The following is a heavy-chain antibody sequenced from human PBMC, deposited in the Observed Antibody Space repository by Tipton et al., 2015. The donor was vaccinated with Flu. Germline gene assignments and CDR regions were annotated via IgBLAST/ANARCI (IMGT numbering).Heavy chain of an antibody. CDR1: GGSFSGYY. V-gene: IGHV4-34*01. D-gene: IGHD6-13*01. J-gene: IGHJ6*02. Sequence: TLSLTCAVYGGSFSGYYWSWIRQPPGKGLEWIGEINHSGSTNYNPSLKSRVTISVDTSKNQFSLKLSSVTAADTAVYYCARGLLAAAGTTLAFHSYYYYGMDVWGQGTTVTVSS. CDR2: INHSGST. CDR3: ARGLLAAAGTTLAFHSYYYYGMDV.